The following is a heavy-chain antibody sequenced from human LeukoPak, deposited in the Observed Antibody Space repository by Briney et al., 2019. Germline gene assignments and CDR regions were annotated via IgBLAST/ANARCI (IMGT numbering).Heavy chain of an antibody. CDR2: ISGGGGST. CDR3: AKTRGYSNSWYDY. V-gene: IGHV3-23*01. J-gene: IGHJ4*02. CDR1: GFTFSSYA. Sequence: GGSLRLACAASGFTFSSYAMSWVRQAPGKGLEWVSGISGGGGSTYYADSVKGRFTISSDNSKNTLYLQMNSLRAEDTAAYYCAKTRGYSNSWYDYWGQGVLVTASS. D-gene: IGHD6-13*01.